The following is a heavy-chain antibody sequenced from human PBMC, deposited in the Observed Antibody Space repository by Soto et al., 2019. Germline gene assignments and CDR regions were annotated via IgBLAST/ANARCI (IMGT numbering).Heavy chain of an antibody. V-gene: IGHV3-21*01. J-gene: IGHJ6*02. Sequence: EVPLVESGGGLVKPGGSLRLSCAASGFTFSSYSMNWVRQAPGKGLEWVSSISSSSSYIYYADSVKGRFTISRDNAKNSLYLQMNSLRAEDTAVYYCARARSSSWYEGVYYGMDVWGQGTTVTVSS. CDR2: ISSSSSYI. D-gene: IGHD6-13*01. CDR1: GFTFSSYS. CDR3: ARARSSSWYEGVYYGMDV.